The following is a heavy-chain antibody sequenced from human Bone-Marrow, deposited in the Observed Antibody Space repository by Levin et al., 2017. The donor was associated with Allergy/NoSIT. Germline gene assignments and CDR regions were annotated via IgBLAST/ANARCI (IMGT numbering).Heavy chain of an antibody. CDR3: TSYYYDPSGYYYEH. CDR1: GLSFSSYE. CDR2: ISSSGSPT. D-gene: IGHD3-22*01. J-gene: IGHJ4*02. Sequence: SCEVSGLSFSSYEMQWVRQAPGKGLEWVSYISSSGSPTYYADSVKGRFIISRDTAKNSLFLQMNSLRAEDTAVYYCTSYYYDPSGYYYEHWGQGTLVTVSS. V-gene: IGHV3-48*03.